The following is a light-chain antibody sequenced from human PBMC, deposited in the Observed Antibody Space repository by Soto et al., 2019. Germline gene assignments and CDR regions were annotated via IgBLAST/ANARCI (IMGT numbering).Light chain of an antibody. J-gene: IGKJ2*01. CDR2: GAS. Sequence: EIVLTQSPATLSLSPGERATLSCRASESIRTFLAWYQQKPGQAPRLLIYGASNRDTGIPARFSGSGSGADFSLTIRSLEPEDCAVYYCQQRSNWPPYTFGQGTKLELK. CDR1: ESIRTF. CDR3: QQRSNWPPYT. V-gene: IGKV3-11*01.